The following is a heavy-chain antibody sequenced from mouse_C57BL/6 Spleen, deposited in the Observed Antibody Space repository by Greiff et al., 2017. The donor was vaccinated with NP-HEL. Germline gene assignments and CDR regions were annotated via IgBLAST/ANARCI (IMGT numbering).Heavy chain of an antibody. Sequence: VKLQQPGAELVMPGASVKLSCKASGYTFTSYWMHWVKQRPGQGLEWIGEIDPSDSYTNYNQKFKGKSTLTVDKSSSTAYMQLSSLTSEDSAVYYCARDAFITTVVNYFDYWGQGTTLTVSS. J-gene: IGHJ2*01. CDR3: ARDAFITTVVNYFDY. CDR2: IDPSDSYT. V-gene: IGHV1-69*01. D-gene: IGHD1-1*01. CDR1: GYTFTSYW.